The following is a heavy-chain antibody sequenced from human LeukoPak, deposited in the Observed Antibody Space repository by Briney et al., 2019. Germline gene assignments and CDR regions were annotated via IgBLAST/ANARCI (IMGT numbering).Heavy chain of an antibody. Sequence: ASVKVSCRASGGTFSSYATSWVRQAPGQGLEWMGRIIPILGIANYAQKFQGRVTITADKSTSTAYMELSSLRSEDTAVYYCARDIRLAAGLDYWGQGTLVTVSS. D-gene: IGHD6-13*01. CDR2: IIPILGIA. CDR1: GGTFSSYA. V-gene: IGHV1-69*04. J-gene: IGHJ4*02. CDR3: ARDIRLAAGLDY.